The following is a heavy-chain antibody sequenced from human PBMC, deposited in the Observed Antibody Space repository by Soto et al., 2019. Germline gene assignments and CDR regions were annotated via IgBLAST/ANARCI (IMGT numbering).Heavy chain of an antibody. CDR3: AREKRANGYFDY. CDR1: GFTFSAYW. Sequence: EVQLVESGGGLVQTGGSLRLSCAASGFTFSAYWMSWVRQAPGKGQEWVANIKQAGSEKYYVDSVNGRFIISRDDAKNSLFLQVNSLRVEDTAVYYCAREKRANGYFDYWGQGTLVTVSS. J-gene: IGHJ4*02. V-gene: IGHV3-7*01. D-gene: IGHD6-25*01. CDR2: IKQAGSEK.